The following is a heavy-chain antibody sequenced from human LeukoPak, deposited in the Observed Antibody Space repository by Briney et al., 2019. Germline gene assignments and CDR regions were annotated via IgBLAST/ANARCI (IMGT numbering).Heavy chain of an antibody. Sequence: EASVKVSCKASGGTFSSYAISWVRQAPGQGLEWMGGIIPIFGTANYAQKFQGRVTITADESTSTAYIELSSLRSEDTAVYYCAREGGSGSYPLDYWGQGTLVTVSS. V-gene: IGHV1-69*13. CDR3: AREGGSGSYPLDY. CDR2: IIPIFGTA. J-gene: IGHJ4*02. CDR1: GGTFSSYA. D-gene: IGHD3-10*01.